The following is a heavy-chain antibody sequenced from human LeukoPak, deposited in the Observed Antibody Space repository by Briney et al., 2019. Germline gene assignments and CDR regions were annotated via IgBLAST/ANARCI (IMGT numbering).Heavy chain of an antibody. V-gene: IGHV4-59*08. CDR3: ARHGVPPYFDL. D-gene: IGHD3-10*01. Sequence: SETLSLTFTVSGGSISSYYWSWIRQPPGKGLEWIGYIYYSGSTNYNPSLKSRVTISVDTSKNQFSLKLSSVTAADTAVYYCARHGVPPYFDLWGRGTLVTVSS. CDR1: GGSISSYY. CDR2: IYYSGST. J-gene: IGHJ2*01.